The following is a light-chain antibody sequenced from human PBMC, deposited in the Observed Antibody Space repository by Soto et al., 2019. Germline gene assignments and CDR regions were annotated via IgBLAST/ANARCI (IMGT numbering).Light chain of an antibody. CDR3: QQSYSTPKT. J-gene: IGKJ1*01. CDR2: AAS. CDR1: QSISSY. V-gene: IGKV1-39*01. Sequence: GDRVTITCRASQSISSYLNWYQQKPGKAPKLLIYAASSLQSGVPSRFSGSGSGTDFTLTISSLQPEDFATYYCQQSYSTPKTFGQGTKVEIK.